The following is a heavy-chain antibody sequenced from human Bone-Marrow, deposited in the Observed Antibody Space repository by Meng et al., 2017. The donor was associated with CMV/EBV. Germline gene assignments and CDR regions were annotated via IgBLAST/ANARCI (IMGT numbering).Heavy chain of an antibody. J-gene: IGHJ5*02. D-gene: IGHD3-10*01. V-gene: IGHV1-2*02. Sequence: ASVKVSCKASGYTFTGYYMHWVRQAPGQGLEWMGWINPKGGGTNYAQKFQGRVTMTRDMSTSTAYMELSSLRSEDTAVYYCARDRWLLWFGDGESWFDPWGQGTLVTVSS. CDR1: GYTFTGYY. CDR2: INPKGGGT. CDR3: ARDRWLLWFGDGESWFDP.